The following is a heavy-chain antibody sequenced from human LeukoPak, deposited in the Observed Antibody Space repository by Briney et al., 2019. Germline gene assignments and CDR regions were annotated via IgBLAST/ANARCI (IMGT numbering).Heavy chain of an antibody. CDR1: GFTFSSYE. Sequence: PGGSLRLSCAASGFTFSSYEMNWVRQAPGKGLEWVSYISSSGSTIYYADSVKGRFTISRDNAKNSLYLQMNSLRAEDTAVYYCARRAVAGTLIDAFDIWGQGTMVTVSS. CDR3: ARRAVAGTLIDAFDI. CDR2: ISSSGSTI. V-gene: IGHV3-48*03. J-gene: IGHJ3*02. D-gene: IGHD6-19*01.